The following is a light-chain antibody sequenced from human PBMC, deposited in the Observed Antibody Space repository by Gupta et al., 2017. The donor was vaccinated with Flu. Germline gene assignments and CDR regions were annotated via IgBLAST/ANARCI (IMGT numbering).Light chain of an antibody. CDR3: SSYTSSSPWV. Sequence: QSALTQPASVSGSPGQSITISCTGTSSDVGGYNYVSWYQQHPGKAPKLMIYEVSNRPPGASNRFSGSKSGNTASLTISGLQAEDEADYYCSSYTSSSPWVFGGGTKLTVL. J-gene: IGLJ3*02. V-gene: IGLV2-14*01. CDR1: SSDVGGYNY. CDR2: EVS.